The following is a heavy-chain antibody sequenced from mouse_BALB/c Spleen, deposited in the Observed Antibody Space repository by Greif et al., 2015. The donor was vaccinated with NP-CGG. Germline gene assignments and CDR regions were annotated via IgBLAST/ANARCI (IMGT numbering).Heavy chain of an antibody. CDR3: ARGHGIYEFYFDY. Sequence: KLVESGGGLVKPGGSLKLSCAASGFTFSSYAMSWVRQTPEKRLEWVASISSGGSTYYPDSVKGRFTISRDNARNILYLQMSILRSEDTAMYYCARGHGIYEFYFDYWGQGASLTVSS. CDR2: ISSGGST. D-gene: IGHD2-1*01. V-gene: IGHV5-6-5*01. CDR1: GFTFSSYA. J-gene: IGHJ2*02.